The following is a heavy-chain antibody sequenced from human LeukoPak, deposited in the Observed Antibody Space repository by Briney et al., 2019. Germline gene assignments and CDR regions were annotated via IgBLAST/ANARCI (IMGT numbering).Heavy chain of an antibody. CDR3: AREGHARTALRYCSGGSCYSGLGDWFDP. CDR2: IYYSGGA. V-gene: IGHV4-39*07. J-gene: IGHJ5*02. CDR1: GDSLRKSTFY. D-gene: IGHD2-15*01. Sequence: SETLSLTCTVSGDSLRKSTFYWVWIRQPPGKGLEWIGSIYYSGGADYNPSLQSRVTISQDKSKNQFSLKLSSVTAADTAVYYCAREGHARTALRYCSGGSCYSGLGDWFDPWGQGTLVTVSS.